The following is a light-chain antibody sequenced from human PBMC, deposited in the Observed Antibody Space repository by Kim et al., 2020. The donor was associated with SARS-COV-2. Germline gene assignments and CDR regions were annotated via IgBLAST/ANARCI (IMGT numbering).Light chain of an antibody. Sequence: QSVPIACTGTSSDVGGYNYVSWYQQHPGKAPKLRIYEVSKRPSGVPDRFSGSKSGNTASLTVSGLQAEDEADYYCSSYAGSNNFRVFGGGTQLTVL. CDR2: EVS. CDR3: SSYAGSNNFRV. CDR1: SSDVGGYNY. V-gene: IGLV2-8*01. J-gene: IGLJ2*01.